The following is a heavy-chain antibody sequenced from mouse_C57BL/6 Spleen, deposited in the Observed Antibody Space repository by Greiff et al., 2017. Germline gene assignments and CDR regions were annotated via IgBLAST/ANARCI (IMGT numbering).Heavy chain of an antibody. CDR1: GYTFTSYR. D-gene: IGHD2-1*01. CDR2: IDPSDSET. J-gene: IGHJ4*01. V-gene: IGHV1-52*01. Sequence: QVQLQQPGAELVRPGSSVKLSCKASGYTFTSYRMHWVKQRPIQGLEWIGNIDPSDSETHYNQQFTGKATLTVAKSSSTAYMQLSSLTSEDSAVYYCAGYFYYGNYDYAMDYWGQGTSVTVSS. CDR3: AGYFYYGNYDYAMDY.